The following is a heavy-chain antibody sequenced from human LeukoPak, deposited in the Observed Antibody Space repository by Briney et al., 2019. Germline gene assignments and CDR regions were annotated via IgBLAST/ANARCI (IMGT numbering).Heavy chain of an antibody. CDR3: ARADPMIVVGENWFDP. J-gene: IGHJ5*02. Sequence: AETLSLTCTVSGGSISSYYWSWIRQPAGKGLEWIGRIYTSGSTNYNPSLKSRVTMSVDTSKNQFSLKLSSVTAADTAVYYCARADPMIVVGENWFDPWGQGTLVTVSS. CDR2: IYTSGST. D-gene: IGHD3-22*01. CDR1: GGSISSYY. V-gene: IGHV4-4*07.